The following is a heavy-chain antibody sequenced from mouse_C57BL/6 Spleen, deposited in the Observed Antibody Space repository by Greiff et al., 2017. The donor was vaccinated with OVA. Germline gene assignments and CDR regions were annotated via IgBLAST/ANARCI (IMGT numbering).Heavy chain of an antibody. J-gene: IGHJ2*01. CDR3: ARGGLPFDY. CDR1: GYSITSGYY. D-gene: IGHD5-5*01. Sequence: EVKLMESGPGLVKPSQSLSLTCSVTGYSITSGYYWNWIRQFPGNKLEWMGYISYDGSNNYNPSLKNRISITRDTSKNQCFLKLNSVTTEDTATYYCARGGLPFDYWGQGTTLTVSS. V-gene: IGHV3-6*01. CDR2: ISYDGSN.